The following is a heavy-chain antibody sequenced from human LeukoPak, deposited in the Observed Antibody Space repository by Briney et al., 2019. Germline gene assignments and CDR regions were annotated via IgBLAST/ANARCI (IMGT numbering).Heavy chain of an antibody. J-gene: IGHJ4*02. D-gene: IGHD6-19*01. Sequence: ASVKVSCKASGYTFTGYYMHWVRQAPGQGLEWMGWINPNSGGTNYAQKFQGRVTMTRDTSISTAYMELSRLRSDDTAVYYCASAGIAVAGSLLWFVYWGQGTLATVSS. CDR3: ASAGIAVAGSLLWFVY. CDR1: GYTFTGYY. CDR2: INPNSGGT. V-gene: IGHV1-2*02.